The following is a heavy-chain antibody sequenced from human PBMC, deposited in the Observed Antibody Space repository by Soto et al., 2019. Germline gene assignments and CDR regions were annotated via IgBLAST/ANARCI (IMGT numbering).Heavy chain of an antibody. J-gene: IGHJ6*02. V-gene: IGHV4-34*01. D-gene: IGHD1-7*01. CDR3: ARSDNRNSLYGVDV. Sequence: PYTAPLTCAVKGGSLGGYYWSWIRQSPGEGLECIGEINHRGSPDFNPSLKSRVTLSIAASRNHVTLELTSVTAADTAVYFCARSDNRNSLYGVDVWGQGTAVTVSS. CDR1: GGSLGGYY. CDR2: INHRGSP.